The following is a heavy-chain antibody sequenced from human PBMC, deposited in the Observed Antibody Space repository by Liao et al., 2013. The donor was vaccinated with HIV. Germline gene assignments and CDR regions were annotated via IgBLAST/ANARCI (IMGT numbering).Heavy chain of an antibody. V-gene: IGHV4-61*02. CDR1: GGSISSGDYY. CDR2: IYGSGST. J-gene: IGHJ3*02. Sequence: QVQLQESGPGLVKPSQTLSLTCTGGSISSGDYYWSWIRKSAGKGLEWIGRIYGSGSTDYNPSLKSRVAMSLDTSDNHFSLTLRSATAADTAVYYCARAGGRYAGFDIWGQGTMVTVSS. D-gene: IGHD3-16*01. CDR3: ARAGGRYAGFDI.